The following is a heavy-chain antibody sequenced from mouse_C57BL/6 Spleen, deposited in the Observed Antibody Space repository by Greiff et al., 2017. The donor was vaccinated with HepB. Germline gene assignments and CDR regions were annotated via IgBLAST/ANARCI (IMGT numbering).Heavy chain of an antibody. D-gene: IGHD2-3*01. V-gene: IGHV7-3*01. Sequence: DVQLVESGGGLVQPGGSLSLSCAASGFTFTDYYMSWVRQPPGKALEWLGFIRNKDNGYTTEYSASVKGRFTISRDNSQSILYLQMNALRAEDSATYYCASGGYDGFDYWGQGTTLTVSS. J-gene: IGHJ2*01. CDR2: IRNKDNGYTT. CDR3: ASGGYDGFDY. CDR1: GFTFTDYY.